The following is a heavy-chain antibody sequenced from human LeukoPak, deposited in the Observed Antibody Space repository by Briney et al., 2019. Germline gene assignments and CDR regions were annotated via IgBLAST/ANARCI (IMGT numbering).Heavy chain of an antibody. V-gene: IGHV3-66*01. CDR3: ARESITEGFDY. Sequence: GGSLRLSCAASGFTVSTKYMSWARQAPGKGLEWVSVIYSGGSTYYADSVKGRFTISRDESKNTLYLQMNSLRAEDTAVYYCARESITEGFDYWGQGTLVTVSS. CDR2: IYSGGST. J-gene: IGHJ4*02. CDR1: GFTVSTKY. D-gene: IGHD6-6*01.